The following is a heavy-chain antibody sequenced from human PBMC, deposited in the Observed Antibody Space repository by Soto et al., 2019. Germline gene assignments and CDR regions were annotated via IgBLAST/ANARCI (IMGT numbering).Heavy chain of an antibody. V-gene: IGHV4-59*08. D-gene: IGHD3-22*01. CDR3: ARHLGYDSSGYYRNWFDP. Sequence: SETLSLTCTVSGVSISSYYWSWIRQPPGKGLEWIGYIYYTGSTNYNPSLKSRVTISVDTSKNQFSLKLNSVTAADTAVYYCARHLGYDSSGYYRNWFDPWGQGTLVTVSS. J-gene: IGHJ5*02. CDR2: IYYTGST. CDR1: GVSISSYY.